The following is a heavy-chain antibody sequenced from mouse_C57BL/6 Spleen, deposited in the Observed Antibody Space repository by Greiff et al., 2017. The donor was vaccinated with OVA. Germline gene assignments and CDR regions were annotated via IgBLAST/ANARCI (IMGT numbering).Heavy chain of an antibody. CDR2: IDPSDSYT. V-gene: IGHV1-69*01. CDR1: GYTFTSYW. D-gene: IGHD2-1*01. J-gene: IGHJ4*01. CDR3: ARIYYGNYNAMDY. Sequence: QVQLQQSGAELVMPGASVKLSCKASGYTFTSYWMHWVKQRPGQGLAWIGEIDPSDSYTNYNQKFKGKSTLTVDKSSSTAYMQLSSLTSEDSAVYYCARIYYGNYNAMDYWGQGTSVTVSS.